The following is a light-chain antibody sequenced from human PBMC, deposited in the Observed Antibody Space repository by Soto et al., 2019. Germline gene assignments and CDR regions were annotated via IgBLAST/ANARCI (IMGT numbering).Light chain of an antibody. J-gene: IGLJ2*01. CDR1: KLGDKY. CDR2: QDS. CDR3: QAWDSSTANVV. Sequence: SHELTQPPSVSVSPGQTASITCSGDKLGDKYACWYQQKPGQSPVLVIYQDSKRPSGIPERFSGSNSGNTATLTISGTQAMDEADYYCQAWDSSTANVVFGGGTKLTVL. V-gene: IGLV3-1*01.